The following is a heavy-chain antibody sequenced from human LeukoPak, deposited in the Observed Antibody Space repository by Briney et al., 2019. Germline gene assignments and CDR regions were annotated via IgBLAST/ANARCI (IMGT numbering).Heavy chain of an antibody. CDR1: GGSISSYY. V-gene: IGHV4-59*12. CDR2: IYYSGST. Sequence: SETLSLTCTVSGGSISSYYWSWIRQPPGKGLEWIGYIYYSGSTNYNPSLKSRVTISEDTSKKQFSLKLSSVTAADTAVYYCASSGSSGRIYYWGQGTLVTVSS. CDR3: ASSGSSGRIYY. D-gene: IGHD3-10*01. J-gene: IGHJ4*02.